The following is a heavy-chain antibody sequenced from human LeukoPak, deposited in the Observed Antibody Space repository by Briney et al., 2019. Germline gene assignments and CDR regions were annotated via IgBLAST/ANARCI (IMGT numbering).Heavy chain of an antibody. Sequence: ASVKVSCKASGGTFSSYAISWVRQAPGQGLEWMGGIIPIFGTANYAQKFQGRVTITADESTSTAYMELSSLRSEDTAVYYCARVAGYSSGWYTNPQYYLDYWGQGTLVTVSS. CDR3: ARVAGYSSGWYTNPQYYLDY. D-gene: IGHD6-19*01. V-gene: IGHV1-69*13. J-gene: IGHJ4*02. CDR2: IIPIFGTA. CDR1: GGTFSSYA.